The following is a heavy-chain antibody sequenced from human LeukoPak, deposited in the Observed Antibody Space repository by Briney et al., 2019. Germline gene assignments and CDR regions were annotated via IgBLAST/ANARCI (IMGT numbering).Heavy chain of an antibody. CDR3: ARDLSNSGTYYFDY. V-gene: IGHV3-21*01. CDR1: GFTLTGYS. Sequence: RGSLRLSCAASGFTLTGYSMNWVRQAPGKGLECVSSICSTSSYTYSADSVKGGFSISRDHPKNSLYLQMNSLRAEDTAVYYCARDLSNSGTYYFDYWGQGTLVTVSS. CDR2: ICSTSSYT. J-gene: IGHJ4*02. D-gene: IGHD6-25*01.